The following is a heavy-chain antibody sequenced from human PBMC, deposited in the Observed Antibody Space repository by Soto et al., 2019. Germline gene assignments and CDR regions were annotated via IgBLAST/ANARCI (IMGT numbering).Heavy chain of an antibody. CDR3: VSALIHRDGYSSAWTIDS. D-gene: IGHD3-16*01. V-gene: IGHV4-31*03. CDR1: GGSIMSPGYY. Sequence: QVYLQESGPGLVKPSQTLSLTCTVSGGSIMSPGYYWTWIRQHPGMGLEWIGHIQNSGITRYNPPIKSRVPISIESLKDSLSPTLTSVTTAHTVVFYCVSALIHRDGYSSAWTIDSWGQGTLVRVSS. CDR2: IQNSGIT. J-gene: IGHJ4*02.